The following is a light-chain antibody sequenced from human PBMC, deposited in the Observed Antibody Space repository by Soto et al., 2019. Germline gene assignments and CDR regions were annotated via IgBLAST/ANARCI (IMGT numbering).Light chain of an antibody. CDR3: QQRDNWPPKYT. J-gene: IGKJ2*01. Sequence: EIVLTQSPGTLSLSPGERATLSCRASQSVNNYLAWYQQKPGQAPRLLIYDASKRATGIPARFSGSGSGTDFTLTISSLEPEDFAVYYCQQRDNWPPKYTFGQGTKLQI. CDR2: DAS. CDR1: QSVNNY. V-gene: IGKV3-11*01.